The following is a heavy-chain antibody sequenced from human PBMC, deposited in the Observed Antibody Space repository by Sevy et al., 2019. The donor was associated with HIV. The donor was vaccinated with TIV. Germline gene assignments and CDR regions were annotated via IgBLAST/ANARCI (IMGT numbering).Heavy chain of an antibody. J-gene: IGHJ5*02. D-gene: IGHD3-22*01. V-gene: IGHV3-48*02. CDR1: GFTFSSDS. CDR3: ERAFGFYYDSSGYGYWFDP. CDR2: INSNSSTR. Sequence: GGSLRLSCAASGFTFSSDSMNWVRQAPGKGLEWVACINSNSSTRYNAYAAKGRCTISRDNAKKSLSLQMNSLREEDTDVYYCERAFGFYYDSSGYGYWFDPWGQGTLVTVSS.